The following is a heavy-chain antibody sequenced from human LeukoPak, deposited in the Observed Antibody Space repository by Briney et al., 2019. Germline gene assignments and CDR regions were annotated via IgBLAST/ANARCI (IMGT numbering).Heavy chain of an antibody. CDR1: GFTFSSYW. D-gene: IGHD1-26*01. Sequence: GGSLRLSCAASGFTFSSYWMHWVRQAPGKGLEWVSGISWNSGSIGYADSVKGRFTISRDNAKNSLYLQMNSLRAEDTALYYCAKTTYSGSYGGYYFDYWGQGTLVTVSS. CDR3: AKTTYSGSYGGYYFDY. J-gene: IGHJ4*02. CDR2: ISWNSGSI. V-gene: IGHV3-9*01.